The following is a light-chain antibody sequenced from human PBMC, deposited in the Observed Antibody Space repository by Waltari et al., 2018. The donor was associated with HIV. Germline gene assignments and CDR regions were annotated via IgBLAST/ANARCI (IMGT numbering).Light chain of an antibody. V-gene: IGKV3-20*01. CDR3: QQYIGSPRT. Sequence: EIALTQSPDTLSLSPGERATLSRRASQTISSTYLAWYQQKPGQAPRLLIYGASSRATGIPDRFSGSGSGTDFTLTISSLEPEDCAVYYCQQYIGSPRTFGQGTKVELK. J-gene: IGKJ1*01. CDR1: QTISSTY. CDR2: GAS.